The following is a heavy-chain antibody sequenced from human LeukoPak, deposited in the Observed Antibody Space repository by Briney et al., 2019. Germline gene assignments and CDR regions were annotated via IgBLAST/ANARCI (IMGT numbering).Heavy chain of an antibody. Sequence: GGSLKLSCAASGFTFSGSAMHWVRQASGKGLEWVGRIRSKADNYATAYAASVKGRFTVSRDDSKNAAYLQMNSLKTEDTAVYYCTARIVGATGAFDIWGQGTMVTVSS. V-gene: IGHV3-73*01. D-gene: IGHD1-26*01. CDR1: GFTFSGSA. J-gene: IGHJ3*02. CDR2: IRSKADNYAT. CDR3: TARIVGATGAFDI.